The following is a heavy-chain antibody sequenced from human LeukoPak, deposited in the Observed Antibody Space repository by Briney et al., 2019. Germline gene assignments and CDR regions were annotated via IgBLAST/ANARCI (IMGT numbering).Heavy chain of an antibody. CDR2: INHNGNVN. CDR1: GFTFSSYW. CDR3: AKRVSYSSGSHFDY. J-gene: IGHJ4*02. Sequence: AGGSLRLSCAASGFTFSSYWMNWARQAPGKGLEWVASINHNGNVNYYVDSVKGRFTISRDNSKNTLYLQMNSLRAEDSAIYYCAKRVSYSSGSHFDYWGQGTLVTVSS. V-gene: IGHV3-7*03. D-gene: IGHD3-10*01.